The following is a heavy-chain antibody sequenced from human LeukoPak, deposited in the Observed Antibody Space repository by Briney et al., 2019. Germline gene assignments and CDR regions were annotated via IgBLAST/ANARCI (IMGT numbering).Heavy chain of an antibody. V-gene: IGHV4-59*11. CDR2: IYHTGTT. J-gene: IGHJ4*02. CDR1: GGSIRSTSHY. D-gene: IGHD3-3*01. CDR3: ATMKAVRVNDFWSGYPDN. Sequence: KTSETLSLTRTVSGGSIRSTSHYWSWIRQPQGKGLDWIGHIYHTGTTNYNPSLRSRVTISVDTSKNQFSLKLSSVTAADTAVYYCATMKAVRVNDFWSGYPDNWGQGTLVTVSS.